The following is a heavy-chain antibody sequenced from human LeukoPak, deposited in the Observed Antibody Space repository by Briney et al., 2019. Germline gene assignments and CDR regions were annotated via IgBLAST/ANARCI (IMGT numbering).Heavy chain of an antibody. D-gene: IGHD3-22*01. V-gene: IGHV7-4-1*02. CDR1: GYTFTSYA. CDR2: INTNTGNP. J-gene: IGHJ4*02. CDR3: ARVPGDDDSSGYYSEFDY. Sequence: GASVKVSCKASGYTFTSYAMNWVRQAPGQGLEWIGWINTNTGNPTYAQGFTGRFVFSLDTSVSTAYLQISSLKAEDTAVYYCARVPGDDDSSGYYSEFDYWGQGTLVTVSS.